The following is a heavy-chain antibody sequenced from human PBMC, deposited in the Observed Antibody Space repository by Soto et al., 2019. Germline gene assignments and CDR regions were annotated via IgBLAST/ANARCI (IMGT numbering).Heavy chain of an antibody. V-gene: IGHV1-69*01. CDR3: GSIAVAEGYFDY. D-gene: IGHD6-19*01. Sequence: QVQLVQSGAEVKKPGSSVKVSCKASGGTFSSYAISWVRQAPGQGLEWMGGIIPIFGTANYAQKFQGRVTITEDESTSTAYMELSSLRSEDTAVYYCGSIAVAEGYFDYWGKGTLVTVSS. CDR2: IIPIFGTA. J-gene: IGHJ4*02. CDR1: GGTFSSYA.